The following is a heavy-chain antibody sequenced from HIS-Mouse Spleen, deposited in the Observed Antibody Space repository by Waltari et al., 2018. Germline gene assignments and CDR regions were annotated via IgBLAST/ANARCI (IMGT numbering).Heavy chain of an antibody. CDR2: IYYSGST. J-gene: IGHJ2*01. Sequence: QLQLQESGPGLVKPSETLSPTCTASGGPISSSSYYSGRIRQPPGKGLEWIGGIYYSGSTYYNPSLKSRVTISVDTSKNQFSLKLSSVTAADTAVYYCAREIPYSSSWYDWYFDLWGRGTLVTVSS. V-gene: IGHV4-39*07. CDR1: GGPISSSSYY. D-gene: IGHD6-13*01. CDR3: AREIPYSSSWYDWYFDL.